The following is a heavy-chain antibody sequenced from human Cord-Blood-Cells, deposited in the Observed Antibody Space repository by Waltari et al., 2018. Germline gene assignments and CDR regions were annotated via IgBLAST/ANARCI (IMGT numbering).Heavy chain of an antibody. CDR3: ARDYYDSSGYYYDY. CDR2: IYSGGST. J-gene: IGHJ4*02. D-gene: IGHD3-22*01. Sequence: EVQLVESGGGLIQPGGSLRLSCAASGFTVSSNYMSWVRLAPGKGLEWVSVIYSGGSTYYADSVKGRFTISRDNSKNTLYLQMNSLRAEDTAVYYCARDYYDSSGYYYDYWGQGTLVTVSS. CDR1: GFTVSSNY. V-gene: IGHV3-53*01.